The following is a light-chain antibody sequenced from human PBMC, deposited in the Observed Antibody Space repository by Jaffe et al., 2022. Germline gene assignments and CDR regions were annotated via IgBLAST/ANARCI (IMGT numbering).Light chain of an antibody. CDR1: QSVSSSS. CDR2: DAS. V-gene: IGKV3-20*01. J-gene: IGKJ2*01. CDR3: QHYGSSPPMYT. Sequence: EIVLTQSPGTLSLSPGEGATLSCRASQSVSSSSLVWYQQKPGQAPRLLIYDASSRATGIPDRFSGSGSGTDFTLSISRLEPEDFAVYYCQHYGSSPPMYTFGQGTKLEIK.